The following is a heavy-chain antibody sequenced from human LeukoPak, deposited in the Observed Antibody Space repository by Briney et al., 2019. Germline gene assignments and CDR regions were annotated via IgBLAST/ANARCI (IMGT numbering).Heavy chain of an antibody. J-gene: IGHJ3*02. CDR3: ARGQTAMVRGLSAFDI. CDR2: IYYSGST. Sequence: PSETLSLTCTVSGGSISSYYWSWIRQPPGKGLEWIGYIYYSGSTNYNPSLKSRVTISVDTSKNQFSLKLRSVTAADTAVYYCARGQTAMVRGLSAFDIWGQGTMVTVSS. V-gene: IGHV4-59*01. D-gene: IGHD5-18*01. CDR1: GGSISSYY.